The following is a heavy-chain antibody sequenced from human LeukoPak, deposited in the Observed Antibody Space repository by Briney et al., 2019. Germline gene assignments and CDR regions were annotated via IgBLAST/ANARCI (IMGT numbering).Heavy chain of an antibody. Sequence: GASVKVSCKASGYTFTSYGISWVRQAPGQGLEWMGWISAYNGNTNYAQKLQGRVTMTTATSTSTAYMELRRLRSDDTARCFCAGKPWGPQPVAWDRYYYYGMDVWGKGTTVTVSS. V-gene: IGHV1-18*04. CDR1: GYTFTSYG. CDR3: AGKPWGPQPVAWDRYYYYGMDV. J-gene: IGHJ6*04. CDR2: ISAYNGNT. D-gene: IGHD3-16*01.